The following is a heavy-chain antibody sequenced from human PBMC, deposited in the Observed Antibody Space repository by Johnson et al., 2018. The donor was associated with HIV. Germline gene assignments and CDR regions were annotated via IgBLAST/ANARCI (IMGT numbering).Heavy chain of an antibody. CDR1: GFTFSNAW. Sequence: VQLVESGGDLVKPGGSLRLSCPASGFTFSNAWMTWVRQAPGKGLEWVGHIKSEADGGTTDYAAPVKGRFVISRDDSEDTLFLQMNSLKAEDTAMYYCTTDPYDDYVSGTYRHDTFDLWGQGT. J-gene: IGHJ3*01. D-gene: IGHD3-16*02. V-gene: IGHV3-15*01. CDR3: TTDPYDDYVSGTYRHDTFDL. CDR2: IKSEADGGTT.